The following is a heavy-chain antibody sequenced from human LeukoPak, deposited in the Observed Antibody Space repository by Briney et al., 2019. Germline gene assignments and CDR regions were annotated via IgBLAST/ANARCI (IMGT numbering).Heavy chain of an antibody. Sequence: GGSLRLSCAASGFTFSNAWMSWVRQAPGKGLEWVGRIKSKTDGGTTDYAAPVKGRFTISRDDSKNTLYLQMNSLKTEDTAVYYCTTGRYCGGDCYLCDYYFDYWGQGTLVTVSS. CDR2: IKSKTDGGTT. CDR1: GFTFSNAW. CDR3: TTGRYCGGDCYLCDYYFDY. D-gene: IGHD2-21*01. V-gene: IGHV3-15*01. J-gene: IGHJ4*02.